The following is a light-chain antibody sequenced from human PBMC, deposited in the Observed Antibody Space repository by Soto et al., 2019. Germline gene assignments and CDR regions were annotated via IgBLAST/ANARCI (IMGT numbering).Light chain of an antibody. J-gene: IGKJ1*01. CDR1: QRVNRDY. CDR3: QQYGTSPWT. CDR2: IAS. Sequence: EIVLTQSPGTLSLFTGERATISCRATQRVNRDYLAWYQQKPGQAPRLLMYIASRRATGIPDRFSGSGSGTDFTLTINRLEPEDFAVYYCQQYGTSPWTFGQGTKLEIK. V-gene: IGKV3-20*01.